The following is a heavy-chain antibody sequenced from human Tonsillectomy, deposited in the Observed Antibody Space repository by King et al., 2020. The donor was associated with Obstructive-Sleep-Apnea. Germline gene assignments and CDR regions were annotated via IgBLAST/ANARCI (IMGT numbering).Heavy chain of an antibody. V-gene: IGHV3-30*02. CDR3: AKGGGSGWY. CDR1: GFTFSSYG. CDR2: IRYDGSNK. Sequence: VQLVESGGGVVQPGRSLRLSCAASGFTFSSYGMHWVRQAPGKGLEWVAFIRYDGSNKYYADSVKGRFTISRDNSKNTLYLQMNSLRAEDTAVYYCAKGGGSGWYWGQGTLVTVSS. D-gene: IGHD6-19*01. J-gene: IGHJ4*02.